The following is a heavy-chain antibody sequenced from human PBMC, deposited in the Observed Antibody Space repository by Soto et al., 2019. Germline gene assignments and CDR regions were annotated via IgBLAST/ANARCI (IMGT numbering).Heavy chain of an antibody. Sequence: SETLSLTCAVYGGSFSGYYWSWIRQPPGKGLEWIGEINHSGSTNYNPSLKSRVTISVDTSKNQFSLKLSSVTAADTAVYSCARGAVTTYYYYYGMDVWGQGTTVTVSS. J-gene: IGHJ6*02. CDR3: ARGAVTTYYYYYGMDV. CDR1: GGSFSGYY. V-gene: IGHV4-34*01. CDR2: INHSGST. D-gene: IGHD4-17*01.